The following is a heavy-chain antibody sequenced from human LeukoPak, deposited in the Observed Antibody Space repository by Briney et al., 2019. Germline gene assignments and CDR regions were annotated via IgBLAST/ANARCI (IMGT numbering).Heavy chain of an antibody. J-gene: IGHJ6*02. CDR2: ISYDGSNK. CDR1: GFTFSSYG. V-gene: IGHV3-30*18. CDR3: AKDLTSGSYPYYYGMDV. Sequence: PGGSLRLSCAASGFTFSSYGMHWVRQAPGKGLEWVAVISYDGSNKYYADSVKGRFTTSRDNSKNTLYLQMNSLRAEDAAVYYCAKDLTSGSYPYYYGMDVWGQGTTVTVSS. D-gene: IGHD1-26*01.